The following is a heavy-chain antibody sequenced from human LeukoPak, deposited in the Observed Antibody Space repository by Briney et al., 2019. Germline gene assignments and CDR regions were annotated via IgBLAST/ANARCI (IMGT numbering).Heavy chain of an antibody. Sequence: GGSCSSSGAASGFTFINAWMSWVRQAQGKGLGWVGRIKSKTDGGTTDYAAPVKGRFTISRDDSKNTLYLQMNSLKTEDTAVYYCTTDGSAQLRWFGGSERFQLDYWGQGTLVTVSS. J-gene: IGHJ4*02. CDR3: TTDGSAQLRWFGGSERFQLDY. CDR1: GFTFINAW. D-gene: IGHD3-10*01. V-gene: IGHV3-15*01. CDR2: IKSKTDGGTT.